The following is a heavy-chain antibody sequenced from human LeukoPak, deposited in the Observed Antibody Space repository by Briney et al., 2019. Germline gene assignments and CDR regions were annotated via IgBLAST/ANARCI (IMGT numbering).Heavy chain of an antibody. J-gene: IGHJ4*02. CDR2: IYYSGST. Sequence: SETLSLTCTVSGGSISSYYWSWIRQPPGKGLEWIGYIYYSGSTNYNPSLKSRVTISVDTSKTQFSLKLSSVTAADTAVYYCAGGEYQLLYSAEYYFDYWGQGTLVTVSS. D-gene: IGHD2-2*02. CDR1: GGSISSYY. V-gene: IGHV4-59*01. CDR3: AGGEYQLLYSAEYYFDY.